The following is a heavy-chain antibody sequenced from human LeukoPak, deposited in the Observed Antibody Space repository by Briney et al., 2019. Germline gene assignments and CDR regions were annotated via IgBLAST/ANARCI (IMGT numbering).Heavy chain of an antibody. Sequence: GGSLRLSCAASGFTFSSYSMNWVRHAPGKGLEWGSSISSSNSYIYSADSVKGRFTISRDNAKNSLYLHMNSLRAEDTAVYYCARGTYGDYSFDFWGQGTLVTVSS. V-gene: IGHV3-21*01. CDR3: ARGTYGDYSFDF. CDR2: ISSSNSYI. J-gene: IGHJ4*02. D-gene: IGHD4-17*01. CDR1: GFTFSSYS.